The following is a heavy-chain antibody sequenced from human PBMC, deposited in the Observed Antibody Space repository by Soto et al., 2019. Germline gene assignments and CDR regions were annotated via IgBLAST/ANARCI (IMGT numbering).Heavy chain of an antibody. Sequence: GGSLRLSCAASGFTFSSYAMNWVRQAPGKGLEWVSAISGSGGSTYYADSVKGRFTISRDNSKNTLYLQMNSLRAEDTAVYYCAMGTYCSGGSCYDAFDIWGQGTMVTVSS. J-gene: IGHJ3*02. CDR1: GFTFSSYA. V-gene: IGHV3-23*01. CDR2: ISGSGGST. CDR3: AMGTYCSGGSCYDAFDI. D-gene: IGHD2-15*01.